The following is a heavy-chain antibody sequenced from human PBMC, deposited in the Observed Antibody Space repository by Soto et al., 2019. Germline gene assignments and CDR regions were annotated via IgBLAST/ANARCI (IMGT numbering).Heavy chain of an antibody. CDR2: ISSSGSTI. CDR3: ACHFWSGYYANYYYGMDV. Sequence: GGSLRLSCAASGFTFSSYEMNWVRQAPGKGLEWFSYISSSGSTIYYADSVKGRFTISRDNAKNSLYLQMNSLRAEDTAVYYCACHFWSGYYANYYYGMDVWGQG. D-gene: IGHD3-3*02. CDR1: GFTFSSYE. V-gene: IGHV3-48*03. J-gene: IGHJ6*02.